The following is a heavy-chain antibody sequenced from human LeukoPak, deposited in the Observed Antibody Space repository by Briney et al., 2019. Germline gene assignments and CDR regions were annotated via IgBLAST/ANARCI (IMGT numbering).Heavy chain of an antibody. J-gene: IGHJ5*02. CDR1: GFTFSSYA. Sequence: SGGSLRLSCAASGFTFSSYAMHWVRQAPGKGLEYVSAISSNGGSTYYADSVKGRFTISRDNSKNTLYLQMGSLRAEDMAVYYCARLNYCGGDCQYTAWFDPWGQGTLVTVSS. D-gene: IGHD2-21*02. CDR2: ISSNGGST. CDR3: ARLNYCGGDCQYTAWFDP. V-gene: IGHV3-64*02.